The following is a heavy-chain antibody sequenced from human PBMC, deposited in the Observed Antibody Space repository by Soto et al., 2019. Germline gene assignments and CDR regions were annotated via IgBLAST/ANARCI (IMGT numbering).Heavy chain of an antibody. CDR3: AHYFNGRAFDI. CDR2: IFYSGST. CDR1: GGSISSGDYY. D-gene: IGHD3-10*01. V-gene: IGHV4-30-4*01. Sequence: SETLSLTCTVSGGSISSGDYYWSWIRQPPGKGLEWIGYIFYSGSTYYNPSLKSRVTTSVDTSKNQFSLKLSSVTAADTAVYYCAHYFNGRAFDIWGQGTMVTVS. J-gene: IGHJ3*02.